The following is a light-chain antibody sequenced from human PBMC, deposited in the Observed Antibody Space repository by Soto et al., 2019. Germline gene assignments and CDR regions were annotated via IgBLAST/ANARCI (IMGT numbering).Light chain of an antibody. V-gene: IGLV2-14*01. Sequence: QSVLTQPASVSGSPGQSITLLCTGTSSDVGGYNCVSWYQQHQGKDPKLMIHDVTTRPSGVSNRFSGSKSGNTASLTISGLQAEDEADYYCSSYTSSSSYVFGTWTKLTVL. CDR3: SSYTSSSSYV. J-gene: IGLJ1*01. CDR2: DVT. CDR1: SSDVGGYNC.